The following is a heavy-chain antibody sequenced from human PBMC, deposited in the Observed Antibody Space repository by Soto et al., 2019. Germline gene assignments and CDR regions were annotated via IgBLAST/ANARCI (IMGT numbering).Heavy chain of an antibody. J-gene: IGHJ4*02. CDR2: IDPSDSYT. CDR1: GYSFTSYW. D-gene: IGHD3-22*01. Sequence: PGEFLKISCKGSGYSFTSYWLSWVRQMPGKGLEWMGRIDPSDSYTNYSPSFQGHVTISTDKSISTAYLQWSSLKATDISMYYCAKAPIDSSGYYVVYWGQGTLVTVSS. V-gene: IGHV5-10-1*01. CDR3: AKAPIDSSGYYVVY.